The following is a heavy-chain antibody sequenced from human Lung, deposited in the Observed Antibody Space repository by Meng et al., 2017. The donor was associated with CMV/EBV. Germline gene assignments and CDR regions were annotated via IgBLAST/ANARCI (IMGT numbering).Heavy chain of an antibody. CDR2: ISAYNGNT. CDR1: GYTFISYG. D-gene: IGHD2-2*01. Sequence: ASXXVSXKVSGYTFISYGISWVRQAPGQGHECMGWISAYNGNTNYAQKLQGRVTMTTDTSTSTAYMDLRSLRSDDTAVYYCARDLRYCSTMGGYGGNFDYXGQGXLVTVSS. V-gene: IGHV1-18*01. J-gene: IGHJ4*01. CDR3: ARDLRYCSTMGGYGGNFDY.